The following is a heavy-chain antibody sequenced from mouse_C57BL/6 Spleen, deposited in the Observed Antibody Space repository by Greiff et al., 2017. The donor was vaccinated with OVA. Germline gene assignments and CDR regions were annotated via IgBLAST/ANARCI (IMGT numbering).Heavy chain of an antibody. D-gene: IGHD1-1*01. CDR1: GYTFTSYW. CDR2: IYPGSGST. J-gene: IGHJ4*01. CDR3: ARCSSYDAMDY. V-gene: IGHV1-55*01. Sequence: VQLQQSGAELVKPGASVKMSCKASGYTFTSYWITWVKQRPGQGLEWIGDIYPGSGSTNYNEKFKSKATLTVDTSSSTAYMQLSSLTSEDSAVYYCARCSSYDAMDYWGQGTSVTVSS.